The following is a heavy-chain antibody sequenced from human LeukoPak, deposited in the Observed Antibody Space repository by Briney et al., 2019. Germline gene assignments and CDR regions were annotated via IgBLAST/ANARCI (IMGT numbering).Heavy chain of an antibody. Sequence: SETLSLTCAVYGGSFSGYYWSWIRQPPGKGLKWIGEINHSEYTNYNPSLRSRVTMSVDTSKNQFSLKLNSVTAADTAVYYCARGPVDYYDSSGYYFFDYWGQGTLVTVSS. CDR2: INHSEYT. V-gene: IGHV4-34*01. CDR1: GGSFSGYY. D-gene: IGHD3-22*01. J-gene: IGHJ4*02. CDR3: ARGPVDYYDSSGYYFFDY.